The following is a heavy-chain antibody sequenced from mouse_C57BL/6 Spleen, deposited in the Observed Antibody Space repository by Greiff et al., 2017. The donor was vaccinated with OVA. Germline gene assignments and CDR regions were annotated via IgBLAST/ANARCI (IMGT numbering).Heavy chain of an antibody. CDR3: AKGGSGNYFDY. CDR1: GFSLTSYG. CDR2: IWRGGST. Sequence: VHLVESGPGLVQPSQSLSITCTVSGFSLTSYGVHWVRQSPGKGLAWLGVIWRGGSTDYNAAFMSRLSITKDNSKSQVFFKMNSLQADDTAIYYCAKGGSGNYFDYWGKGTTLTVSS. V-gene: IGHV2-5*01. J-gene: IGHJ2*01. D-gene: IGHD3-2*02.